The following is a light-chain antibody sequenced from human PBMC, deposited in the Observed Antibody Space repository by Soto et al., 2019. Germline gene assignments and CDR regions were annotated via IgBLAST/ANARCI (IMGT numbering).Light chain of an antibody. CDR2: GAS. J-gene: IGKJ5*01. CDR1: QSVRSTS. Sequence: ELTQSPGTLSLSPGERATLSCRASQSVRSTSLVWYQQKPAQAPRLLIYGASSRATGIPDRFSGGGSGTDFTLTISRLEREDFAVYYCQHYNRSPPITFGQGTRLEIK. CDR3: QHYNRSPPIT. V-gene: IGKV3-20*01.